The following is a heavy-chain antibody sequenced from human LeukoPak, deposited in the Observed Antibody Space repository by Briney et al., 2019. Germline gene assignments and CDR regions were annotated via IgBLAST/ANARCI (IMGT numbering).Heavy chain of an antibody. D-gene: IGHD3-10*01. CDR1: GYTFTGYY. CDR3: ARNYYGSGSYYTNDAFDI. J-gene: IGHJ3*02. CDR2: INPNSGGT. V-gene: IGHV1-2*02. Sequence: ASVKVSCKASGYTFTGYYMHWVRQAPGQGLEWMGWINPNSGGTNYAQKFQGRVTMTRDTSISTAYMELSRLRSDDTAVYCCARNYYGSGSYYTNDAFDIWGQGTMVTVSS.